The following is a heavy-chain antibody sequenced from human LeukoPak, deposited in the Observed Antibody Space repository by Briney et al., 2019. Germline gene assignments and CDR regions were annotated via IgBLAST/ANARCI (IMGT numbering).Heavy chain of an antibody. J-gene: IGHJ6*03. CDR1: GGSFSGYY. Sequence: SETLSLTCAVYGGSFSGYYWSWIRQPPGKGLEWIGEINHSGSANYNPSLKSRVTISVDTSKNQFSLKLSSVTAADTAVYYCARGNYGGNSLWTYYYYYMDVWGKGTTVTVSS. CDR3: ARGNYGGNSLWTYYYYYMDV. V-gene: IGHV4-34*01. CDR2: INHSGSA. D-gene: IGHD4-23*01.